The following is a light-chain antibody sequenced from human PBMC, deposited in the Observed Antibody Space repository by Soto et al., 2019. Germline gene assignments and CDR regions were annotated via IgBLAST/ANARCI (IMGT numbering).Light chain of an antibody. CDR2: GAS. Sequence: AIPMTQSPSSLSASVGDRVTITCRASQGIRNDLGWYQQKPGKAPKLLIYGASSLQSGVPSRFSGSGSGTDFTLTISSLQPEDFATYCCLQDYNYPRTFGQGTKVEI. CDR1: QGIRND. CDR3: LQDYNYPRT. V-gene: IGKV1-6*01. J-gene: IGKJ1*01.